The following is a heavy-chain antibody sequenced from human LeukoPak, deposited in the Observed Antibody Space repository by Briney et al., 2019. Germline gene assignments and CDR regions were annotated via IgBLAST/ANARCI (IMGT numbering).Heavy chain of an antibody. J-gene: IGHJ4*02. CDR1: GYTFTSYY. CDR2: INPNSGAT. Sequence: ASVKVSCKASGYTFTSYYMHWVRQAPGQGLEWMGIINPNSGATNYAQEFQGRVTMTRDTSISTAFMELTRLKSDDTAIYYCARADYSNYVADWGQGTLVTVSS. CDR3: ARADYSNYVAD. D-gene: IGHD4-4*01. V-gene: IGHV1-2*02.